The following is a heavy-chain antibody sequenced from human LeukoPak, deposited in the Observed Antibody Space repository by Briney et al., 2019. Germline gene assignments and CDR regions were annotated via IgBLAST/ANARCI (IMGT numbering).Heavy chain of an antibody. J-gene: IGHJ4*02. Sequence: GGSLRLSCAASGFTFSSYAMSWVRQAPGNGLEWVSAISGSGGSTYYADSVKGRFTISRDNSKNTLYLQMSSLRAEDTAVYYCGGVVAFTGYYFDYWGQGTLVTVSS. CDR1: GFTFSSYA. CDR2: ISGSGGST. D-gene: IGHD2-15*01. V-gene: IGHV3-23*01. CDR3: GGVVAFTGYYFDY.